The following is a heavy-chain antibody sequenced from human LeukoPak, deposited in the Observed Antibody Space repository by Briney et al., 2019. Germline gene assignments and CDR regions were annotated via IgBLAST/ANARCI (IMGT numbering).Heavy chain of an antibody. CDR3: AKDISSYYYYGMDV. J-gene: IGHJ6*02. D-gene: IGHD2-2*01. Sequence: PGGSLRLSCAASGFTFDGYAMHWVRQAPGKGLEGVSGISWNSGSIVYADSVKGRFTISRDNAKNSLYLQMNSLRAEDTALYYCAKDISSYYYYGMDVWGQGTTVTVSS. V-gene: IGHV3-9*01. CDR2: ISWNSGSI. CDR1: GFTFDGYA.